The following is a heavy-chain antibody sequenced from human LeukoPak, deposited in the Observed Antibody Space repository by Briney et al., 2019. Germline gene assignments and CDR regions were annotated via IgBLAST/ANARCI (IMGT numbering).Heavy chain of an antibody. J-gene: IGHJ4*02. CDR1: GGSISSYY. V-gene: IGHV4-59*12. CDR3: ARADDSSGLTDY. CDR2: IYYSGST. D-gene: IGHD3-22*01. Sequence: SETLPLTRTVSGGSISSYYWSWIRQPPGKGLEWIGYIYYSGSTYYNPSLKSRVTISVDTSKNQFSLKLSSVTAADTAVYYCARADDSSGLTDYWGQGTLVTVSS.